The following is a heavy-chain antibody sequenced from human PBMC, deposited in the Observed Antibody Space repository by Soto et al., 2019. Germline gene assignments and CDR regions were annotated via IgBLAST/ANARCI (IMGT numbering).Heavy chain of an antibody. V-gene: IGHV3-43D*04. D-gene: IGHD3-22*01. CDR1: GFDFEDFA. Sequence: PWGSLRLSCAAAGFDFEDFAMHWGRQAPGKGLEWVSLINSDGTDSYYMDSVRGRFTISRDNGKNSLYLQMDRLRPEDTAFYFCGKALYYYDSSPLDNWGQRTLVTVSS. CDR2: INSDGTDS. J-gene: IGHJ4*02. CDR3: GKALYYYDSSPLDN.